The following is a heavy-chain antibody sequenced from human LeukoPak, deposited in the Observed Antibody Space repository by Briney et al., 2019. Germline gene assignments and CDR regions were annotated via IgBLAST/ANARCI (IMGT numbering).Heavy chain of an antibody. V-gene: IGHV4-59*01. CDR1: GGSISSYY. J-gene: IGHJ5*02. D-gene: IGHD3-22*01. CDR3: AREKYYYDSSGYSYNWFDP. Sequence: SENLSLTCTVSGGSISSYYWSWIRQPPGKGLEWIGYINYSGSTNYNPSLKSRVTISVDTSKNQFSLKLSSVTAADTAVYYCAREKYYYDSSGYSYNWFDPWGQGTLVTVSS. CDR2: INYSGST.